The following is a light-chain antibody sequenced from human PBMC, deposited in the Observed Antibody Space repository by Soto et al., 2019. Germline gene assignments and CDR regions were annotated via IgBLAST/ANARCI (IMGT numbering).Light chain of an antibody. CDR2: DAS. J-gene: IGKJ1*01. CDR1: QSISSW. CDR3: HQTYSTPQT. V-gene: IGKV1-5*01. Sequence: IQMTQSPSTLSSSVGDRVTITCRASQSISSWLAWYKQKPGKAPKLLSYDASSLESGVPSRFRGSGSGTEFTLTISSLQPEDFGTYYCHQTYSTPQTFGQGTKVDIK.